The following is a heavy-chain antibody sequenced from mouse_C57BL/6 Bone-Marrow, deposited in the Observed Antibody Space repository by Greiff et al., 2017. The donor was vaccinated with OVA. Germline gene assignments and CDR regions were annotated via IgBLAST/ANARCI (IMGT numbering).Heavy chain of an antibody. CDR3: ARDGTAQATY. V-gene: IGHV5-4*01. CDR2: ISDGGSYT. CDR1: GFTFSSYA. D-gene: IGHD3-2*02. Sequence: DVKLVESGGGLVKPGGSLKLSCAASGFTFSSYAMSWVRQTPEKRLEWVATISDGGSYTYYPDNVKGRFTISRDNAKNNLYLQMSHLKSEDTAMYYCARDGTAQATYWGQGTLVTVSA. J-gene: IGHJ3*01.